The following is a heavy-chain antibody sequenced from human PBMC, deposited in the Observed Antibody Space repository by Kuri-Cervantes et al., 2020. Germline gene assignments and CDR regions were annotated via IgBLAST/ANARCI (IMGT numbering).Heavy chain of an antibody. D-gene: IGHD2-15*01. J-gene: IGHJ3*01. V-gene: IGHV3-30*02. CDR2: IRSDGSNK. CDR1: GFTFGSYG. Sequence: GGSLRLSCAASGFTFGSYGMHWVRQAPGKGLEWVAFIRSDGSNKYYADSVKGRFTISRDNSKNTMYLQMNSLRAEDTAIYYCAKGSGGWSFDFRGQGTMVTVSS. CDR3: AKGSGGWSFDF.